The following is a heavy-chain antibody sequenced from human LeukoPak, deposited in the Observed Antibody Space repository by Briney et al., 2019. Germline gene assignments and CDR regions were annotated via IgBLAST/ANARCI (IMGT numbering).Heavy chain of an antibody. CDR3: ARRSGSGNRRRYYFDH. Sequence: ASVKVSCKASGYTFTSYDINWVRQATGQGLEWMGWMNPNSGNTGYAQKFQGRVTITRNTSISTAYMELSSLRSEDTAVYYCARRSGSGNRRRYYFDHWGQGTLVTVSS. D-gene: IGHD3-10*01. CDR1: GYTFTSYD. J-gene: IGHJ4*02. CDR2: MNPNSGNT. V-gene: IGHV1-8*03.